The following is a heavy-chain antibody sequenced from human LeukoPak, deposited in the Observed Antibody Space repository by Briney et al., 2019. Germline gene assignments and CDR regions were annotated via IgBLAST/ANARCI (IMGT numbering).Heavy chain of an antibody. CDR1: GDSISSDY. D-gene: IGHD2-15*01. CDR2: ISYSGSS. J-gene: IGHJ4*02. V-gene: IGHV4-59*08. CDR3: ARLDCAADTCYNY. Sequence: SETLSLTCIVSGDSISSDYWSWIRQPPGKGLEWIGSISYSGSSNYNPSLKSRVILSIDTSKNEVSLNLRSVTAADTAVYYCARLDCAADTCYNYWGQGTLVTVSS.